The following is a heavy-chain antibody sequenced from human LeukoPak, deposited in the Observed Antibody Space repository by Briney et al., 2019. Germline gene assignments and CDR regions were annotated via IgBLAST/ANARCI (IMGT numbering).Heavy chain of an antibody. D-gene: IGHD3-22*01. CDR1: GFTFSGYA. CDR2: ISDNGGRT. V-gene: IGHV3-23*01. Sequence: GSLRLSCAASGFTFSGYAMSWVRQAPGKGLEWVSTISDNGGRTYYADSVKGRSTISRDNSKNTLFLQMNSLRAEDSAVYYCATDREGDPSAYYLVGGQGTLITVSS. CDR3: ATDREGDPSAYYLV. J-gene: IGHJ4*02.